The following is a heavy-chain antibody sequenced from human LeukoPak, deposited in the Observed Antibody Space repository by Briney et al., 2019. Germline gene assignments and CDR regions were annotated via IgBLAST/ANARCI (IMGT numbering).Heavy chain of an antibody. CDR1: GGSISSYY. CDR3: ARESEAYCGGDCYSHPGSGYYFDY. Sequence: SETLSLTCTVSGGSISSYYWSWVRQPPGKGLEWIGYIYYSGSTNYNPSLKSRVTISVDTSKNQFSLKLSSVTAADTAVYYCARESEAYCGGDCYSHPGSGYYFDYWGQGTLVTVSS. D-gene: IGHD2-21*01. V-gene: IGHV4-59*01. CDR2: IYYSGST. J-gene: IGHJ4*02.